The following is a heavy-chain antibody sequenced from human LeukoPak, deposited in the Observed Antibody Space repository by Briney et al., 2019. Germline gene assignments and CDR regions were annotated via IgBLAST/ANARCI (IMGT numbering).Heavy chain of an antibody. CDR1: GFTFSSYA. CDR3: ASTPNYYDSSQGGY. D-gene: IGHD3-22*01. J-gene: IGHJ4*02. Sequence: HPGGSLRLSCAASGFTFSSYAMHWVRQAPGKGLEWVAVISYDGSNKNYADSVKGRFTISRDNSENTLYLQMNSLRAEDTAVYYCASTPNYYDSSQGGYWGQGTLVTVSS. V-gene: IGHV3-30*04. CDR2: ISYDGSNK.